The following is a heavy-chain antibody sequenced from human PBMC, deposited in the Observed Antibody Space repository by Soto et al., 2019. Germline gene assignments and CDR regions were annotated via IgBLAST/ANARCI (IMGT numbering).Heavy chain of an antibody. J-gene: IGHJ4*02. D-gene: IGHD3-10*01. CDR3: ARVRLGFLEWPESPNYYGSGSYFS. CDR1: GFTFSDYY. V-gene: IGHV3-11*01. CDR2: ISSSGSTI. Sequence: GGSLRLSCAASGFTFSDYYMSWIRQAPGKGLEWVSYISSSGSTIYYADSVKGRFTISRDNAKNSLYLQMNSLRAEDTAVYYCARVRLGFLEWPESPNYYGSGSYFSWGQGTLVTVSS.